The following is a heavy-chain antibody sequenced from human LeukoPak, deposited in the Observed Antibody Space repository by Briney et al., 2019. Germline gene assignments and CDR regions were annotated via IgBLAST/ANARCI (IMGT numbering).Heavy chain of an antibody. V-gene: IGHV3-23*02. CDR1: GFTFSSSA. Sequence: GGSLRHSSADPGFTFSSSAMSWVCQAPGRGLERVSSISGSGGSKNYVDSVKGRFPISRDSSKNTLSLQMNSLRAEDTAGYYGAKSALGDYVGPQDYCGQGTLVTVSS. D-gene: IGHD4-17*01. J-gene: IGHJ4*02. CDR3: AKSALGDYVGPQDY. CDR2: ISGSGGSK.